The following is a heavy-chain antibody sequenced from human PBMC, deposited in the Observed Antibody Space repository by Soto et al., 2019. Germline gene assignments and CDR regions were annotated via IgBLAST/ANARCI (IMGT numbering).Heavy chain of an antibody. CDR3: ARDSEQLSIYYYYGMDV. Sequence: PGGSLRLSCAASGFTFSSYAMHWVRQVPGKGLEWVAVISYDGSNKYYADSVKGRFTISRDNSKNTLYLQMNSLRAEDTAVYYCARDSEQLSIYYYYGMDVWGQGTTVTVSS. J-gene: IGHJ6*02. V-gene: IGHV3-30-3*01. CDR2: ISYDGSNK. CDR1: GFTFSSYA. D-gene: IGHD6-6*01.